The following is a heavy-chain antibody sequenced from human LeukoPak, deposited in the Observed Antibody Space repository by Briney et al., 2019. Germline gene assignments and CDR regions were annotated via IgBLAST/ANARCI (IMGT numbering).Heavy chain of an antibody. D-gene: IGHD5-24*01. CDR2: ISNSGTTI. V-gene: IGHV3-48*03. CDR3: ARGWANDY. CDR1: GFTFSSYA. Sequence: PGGSLRLSCAASGFTFSSYAMSWVRQAPGKGLEWVSYISNSGTTIYYADSVKGRFTISRDNAKNSLYLQMNSLRAEDTAVYYCARGWANDYWGQGTLVTVSS. J-gene: IGHJ4*02.